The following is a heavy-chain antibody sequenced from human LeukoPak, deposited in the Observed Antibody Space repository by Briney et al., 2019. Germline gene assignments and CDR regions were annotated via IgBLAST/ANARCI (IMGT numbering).Heavy chain of an antibody. J-gene: IGHJ4*02. CDR2: IIPILGIA. CDR3: ARAAPRGYCSSTSCYNLSY. V-gene: IGHV1-69*02. Sequence: SSVKVSCKASGGTFSSYIISWVRQAPGQGLEWMGRIIPILGIANYAQKFQGRVTITADKSTSTAYMELSSLRSEDTAVYYCARAAPRGYCSSTSCYNLSYWGQGTLVTVSS. CDR1: GGTFSSYI. D-gene: IGHD2-2*02.